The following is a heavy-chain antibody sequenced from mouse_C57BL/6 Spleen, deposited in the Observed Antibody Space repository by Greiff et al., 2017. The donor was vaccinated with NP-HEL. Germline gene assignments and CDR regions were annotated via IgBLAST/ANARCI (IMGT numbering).Heavy chain of an antibody. CDR2: INPSTGGT. J-gene: IGHJ4*01. V-gene: IGHV1-42*01. D-gene: IGHD1-1*01. CDR3: ARPLYYYGSSLYAMDY. CDR1: GYSFTGYY. Sequence: EVQLQQSGPELVKPGASVKISCKASGYSFTGYYMNWVKQSPEKSLEWIGEINPSTGGTTYNQKFKAKATLTVDKSSSTAYMQLKSLTSEDSAVYYCARPLYYYGSSLYAMDYWGQGTSVTVSS.